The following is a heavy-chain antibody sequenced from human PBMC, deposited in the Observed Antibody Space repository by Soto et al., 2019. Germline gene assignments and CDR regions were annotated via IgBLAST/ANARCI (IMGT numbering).Heavy chain of an antibody. V-gene: IGHV3-48*02. CDR2: ISSSSSTI. J-gene: IGHJ4*02. Sequence: PGGSLRLSCTASGFIFSNYAMNWVRQAPGKGLEWVSYISSSSSTIYYADSVKGRFTISRDNAKNSLYLQMNSLRDEDTAVYYCARDLGATGTTCDYWGQGTLVTVSS. D-gene: IGHD1-7*01. CDR3: ARDLGATGTTCDY. CDR1: GFIFSNYA.